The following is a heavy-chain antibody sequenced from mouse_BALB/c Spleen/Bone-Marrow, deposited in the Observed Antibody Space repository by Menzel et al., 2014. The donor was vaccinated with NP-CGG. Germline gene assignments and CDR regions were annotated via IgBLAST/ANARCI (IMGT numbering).Heavy chain of an antibody. Sequence: EVMLVESGGGLVQPGGSLRLSCATSGFTFTDYYMSWVRQPPGKALEWLGFIRNKANGYTTEYSASVKGRFTTSRDNSQSILYLQMNTLRAEDSATYYCARDGYDDYWGQGTTLTVSS. J-gene: IGHJ2*01. D-gene: IGHD2-2*01. V-gene: IGHV7-3*02. CDR3: ARDGYDDY. CDR2: IRNKANGYTT. CDR1: GFTFTDYY.